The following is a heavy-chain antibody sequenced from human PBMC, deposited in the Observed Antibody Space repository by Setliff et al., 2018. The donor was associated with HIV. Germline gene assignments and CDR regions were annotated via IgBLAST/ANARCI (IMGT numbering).Heavy chain of an antibody. Sequence: PGGSLRLSCAASGFPFSDDAMHWVRQAPGKGLEYVSAISPNGDSTSYADSVKGRFTISRDNAKNSVYLQMSSLRSEDTAVYYCARNPQPTGTPDYYYYYYMDVWGKGTTVTV. D-gene: IGHD1-1*01. V-gene: IGHV3-64*02. CDR2: ISPNGDST. CDR3: ARNPQPTGTPDYYYYYYMDV. J-gene: IGHJ6*03. CDR1: GFPFSDDA.